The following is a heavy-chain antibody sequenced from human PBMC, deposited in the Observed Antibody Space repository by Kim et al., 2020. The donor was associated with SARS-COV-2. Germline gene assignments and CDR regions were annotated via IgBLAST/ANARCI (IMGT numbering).Heavy chain of an antibody. D-gene: IGHD3-3*01. CDR1: GFAFSSYE. J-gene: IGHJ3*01. V-gene: IGHV3-48*03. Sequence: GGSLRLSCAASGFAFSSYEMNWVRQAPGKGLEWVSYIGAHEHNTIYYGDSVKGRFTISRDNARNLLYLQMNSLRAEDTAVYYCARDLWMSGWTWGAFDLWGQGTMVTVSS. CDR2: IGAHEHNTI. CDR3: ARDLWMSGWTWGAFDL.